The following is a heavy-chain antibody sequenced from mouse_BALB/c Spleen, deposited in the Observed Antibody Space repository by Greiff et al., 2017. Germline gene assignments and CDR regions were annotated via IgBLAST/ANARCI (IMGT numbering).Heavy chain of an antibody. CDR3: ARGGIYDGYYAASWFAY. Sequence: VQLQQSGPGLVKPSQSLSLTCSVTGYSITSGYYWNWIRQFPGNKLEWMGYISYDGSNNYNPSLKNRISITRDTSKNQFFLKLNSVTTEDTATYYCARGGIYDGYYAASWFAYWGQGTLVTVSA. CDR2: ISYDGSN. CDR1: GYSITSGYY. V-gene: IGHV3-6*02. J-gene: IGHJ3*01. D-gene: IGHD2-3*01.